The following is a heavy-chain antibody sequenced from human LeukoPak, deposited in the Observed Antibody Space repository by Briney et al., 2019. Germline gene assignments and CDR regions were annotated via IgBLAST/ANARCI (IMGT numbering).Heavy chain of an antibody. J-gene: IGHJ6*02. CDR2: IFYSGST. V-gene: IGHV4-59*01. Sequence: SETLSLTCTVSGDPINSYYWSWLRQPPGKGLEWIGYIFYSGSTNYNASLKSRVTMSIDTSKNQFSLKLSSVTAADTAVYYCSSGWYQLDYYYGMDVWGQGTTVTVSS. CDR3: SSGWYQLDYYYGMDV. D-gene: IGHD6-19*01. CDR1: GDPINSYY.